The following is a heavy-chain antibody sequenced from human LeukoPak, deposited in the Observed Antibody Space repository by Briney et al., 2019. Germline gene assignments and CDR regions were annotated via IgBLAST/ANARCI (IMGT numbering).Heavy chain of an antibody. CDR2: IHHDGSNK. V-gene: IGHV3-30*02. CDR1: GFTFSSYG. Sequence: GGSLRLSCAASGFTFSSYGMHWVRQAPGKGLDWVAFIHHDGSNKYYADSVRGRFTISRDNSKNTLYLQMNSLRAEDTAVYYCAKGSYYYDSSGYRGDAFDIWGQGTMVTVSS. D-gene: IGHD3-22*01. CDR3: AKGSYYYDSSGYRGDAFDI. J-gene: IGHJ3*02.